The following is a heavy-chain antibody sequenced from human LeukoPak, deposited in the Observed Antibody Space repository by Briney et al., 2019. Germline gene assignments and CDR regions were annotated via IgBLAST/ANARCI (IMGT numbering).Heavy chain of an antibody. J-gene: IGHJ4*02. CDR2: IFHSGST. V-gene: IGHV4-38-2*02. CDR1: GYSISSGYY. Sequence: KTSETLSLTCTVSGYSISSGYYWGWIRQPPGKGLEWIGNIFHSGSTYYNPSLKSRVTISVDTSKNHFSLKLSSVTAADTAVYYCAREAGPGYWGYWGQGTLVTVSS. D-gene: IGHD7-27*01. CDR3: AREAGPGYWGY.